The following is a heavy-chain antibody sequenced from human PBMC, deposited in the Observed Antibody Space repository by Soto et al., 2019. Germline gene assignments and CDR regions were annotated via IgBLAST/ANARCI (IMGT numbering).Heavy chain of an antibody. J-gene: IGHJ5*02. CDR2: IIPILGIA. Sequence: QVQLVQSGAEVKKPGSSVKVSCKASGGTFSSYTISWVRQAPGQGLEWMGRIIPILGIANYAQKFQGRVTITADKSTSTAYMELSSVRSEDTAVYYCAGRYCSGGSCYKHNWFDPWGQGTLVTVSS. CDR1: GGTFSSYT. V-gene: IGHV1-69*02. CDR3: AGRYCSGGSCYKHNWFDP. D-gene: IGHD2-15*01.